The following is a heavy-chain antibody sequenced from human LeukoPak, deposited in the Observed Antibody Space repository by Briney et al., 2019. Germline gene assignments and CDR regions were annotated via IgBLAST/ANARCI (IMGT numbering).Heavy chain of an antibody. D-gene: IGHD3-10*01. CDR3: VRAGYFGSGSFDC. CDR2: ISSNVGTI. V-gene: IGHV3-48*03. J-gene: IGHJ4*02. Sequence: GGSLRLSCAVSGFTSNDYEMNWVRQAPGKGPEWVSYISSNVGTIYYADSVKGRFTISRDNAKNSLYLQMNSLRAEDTAVYYCVRAGYFGSGSFDCWGPGTLVTVSS. CDR1: GFTSNDYE.